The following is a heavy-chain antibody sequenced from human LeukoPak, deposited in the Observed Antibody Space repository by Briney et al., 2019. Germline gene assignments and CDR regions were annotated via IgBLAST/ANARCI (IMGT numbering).Heavy chain of an antibody. J-gene: IGHJ4*02. CDR2: ISWDGGST. Sequence: GGSLRLSCAASGFTFDDYAMHWVRQAPGKGLEWVSLISWDGGSTYYADSVKGRFTISRDNSKNSLYLQMNSPRAEDTALYYCAKAGSGYSVYYFDYWGQGTLVTVSS. V-gene: IGHV3-43D*04. D-gene: IGHD3-22*01. CDR1: GFTFDDYA. CDR3: AKAGSGYSVYYFDY.